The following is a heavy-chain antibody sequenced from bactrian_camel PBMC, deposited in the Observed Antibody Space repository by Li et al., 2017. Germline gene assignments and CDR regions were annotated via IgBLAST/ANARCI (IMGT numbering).Heavy chain of an antibody. D-gene: IGHD2*01. CDR2: IGTGAFDT. CDR3: AARPGWDGSCDPGVREYRY. V-gene: IGHV3-3*01. J-gene: IGHJ4*01. CDR1: GSAYRTEC. Sequence: VQLVESGGGSVQAGGSLRLSCVASGSAYRTECVGWFRQYPDKAREGIATIGTGAFDTYYADSVKGRFTISRDDAKKTVTLQTNRLKPEDTAVYYCAARPGWDGSCDPGVREYRYWGQGTQVTVS.